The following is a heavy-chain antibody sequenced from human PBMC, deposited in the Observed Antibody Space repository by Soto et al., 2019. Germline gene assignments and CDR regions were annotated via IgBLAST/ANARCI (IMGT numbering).Heavy chain of an antibody. CDR1: GYTLTELS. CDR2: FDPEDGET. V-gene: IGHV1-24*01. Sequence: QVQLVQSGAEVKKPGASVKVSCKVSGYTLTELSMHWVRQAPGKGLEWMGGFDPEDGETIYAQKFQGRVTMTEDKSTDTAYMELSSLRSEDTAVYYCAGGGYCISTSCYWADYWGQGTLVTVSS. D-gene: IGHD2-2*01. J-gene: IGHJ4*02. CDR3: AGGGYCISTSCYWADY.